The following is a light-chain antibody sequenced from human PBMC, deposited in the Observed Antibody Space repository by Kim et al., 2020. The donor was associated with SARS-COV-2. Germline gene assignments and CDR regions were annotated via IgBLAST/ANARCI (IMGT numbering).Light chain of an antibody. CDR2: LNSDGSH. Sequence: QLVLTQSPSASASLGASVKLTCTLSSGHSTYTIAWHQQQPEMGPRYLVILNSDGSHSKGDGIPDRFSGSSSGAERYLTIPSLQSEDEADYYFQTWGTGIRVFGGGTQLTVL. CDR3: QTWGTGIRV. CDR1: SGHSTYT. V-gene: IGLV4-69*01. J-gene: IGLJ3*02.